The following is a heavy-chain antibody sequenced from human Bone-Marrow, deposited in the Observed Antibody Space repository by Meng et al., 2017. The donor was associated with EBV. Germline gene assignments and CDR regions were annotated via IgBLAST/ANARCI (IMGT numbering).Heavy chain of an antibody. Sequence: QVQLPEAGPGLGKPSGNLSLTCDVSGGSISSNNYWSWVRQSPGKGLQWIAEIYHSGTTNYHWSLKSRVTISLDEPKNQLSLKLTSVTAADTAVYFCARAQSHDSDGYYAYYFDYWGQGTLVTVSS. V-gene: IGHV4-4*02. CDR3: ARAQSHDSDGYYAYYFDY. J-gene: IGHJ4*02. CDR2: IYHSGTT. CDR1: GGSISSNNY. D-gene: IGHD3-22*01.